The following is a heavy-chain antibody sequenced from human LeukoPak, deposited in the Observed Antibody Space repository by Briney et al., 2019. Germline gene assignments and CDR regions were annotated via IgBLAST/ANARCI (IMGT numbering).Heavy chain of an antibody. CDR3: ARDYDFWSGYYQY. Sequence: PGGSLRLSCAASGFTFSDYYMSWIRQAPGKGLEWVSYISSSGSTIYYADSVKGRFTISRDNAKNSLYLQMNSLRAEDTVVYYCARDYDFWSGYYQYWGQGTLVTVSS. D-gene: IGHD3-3*01. J-gene: IGHJ4*02. CDR1: GFTFSDYY. CDR2: ISSSGSTI. V-gene: IGHV3-11*04.